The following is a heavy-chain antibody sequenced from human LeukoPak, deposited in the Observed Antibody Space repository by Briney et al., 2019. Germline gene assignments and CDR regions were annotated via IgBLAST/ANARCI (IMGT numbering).Heavy chain of an antibody. CDR3: ARDRAYSSSSGCSY. Sequence: GASVKVSCKASGYTFTSYGISWVRQAPGQGLEWMGWISAYNGNTNYAQKLQGRVTMTTDTSTSTAYMELRSLRSDDTAVYYCARDRAYSSSSGCSYWGQGTLVTVSS. D-gene: IGHD6-6*01. V-gene: IGHV1-18*01. CDR1: GYTFTSYG. J-gene: IGHJ4*02. CDR2: ISAYNGNT.